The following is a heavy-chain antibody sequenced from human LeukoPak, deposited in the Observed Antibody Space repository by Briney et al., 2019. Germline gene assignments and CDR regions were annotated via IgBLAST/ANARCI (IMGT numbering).Heavy chain of an antibody. V-gene: IGHV3-66*02. Sequence: GGSLRLSCVASGFVVSNNYMSWVRQAPGKGLKWVSVIYGDGDTHYADSAKGRFIISRDNSENTHHHQKSRLRLDDTVVDYCAILPGYWGQGTLLTVSS. J-gene: IGHJ4*02. CDR3: AILPGY. CDR2: IYGDGDT. CDR1: GFVVSNNY.